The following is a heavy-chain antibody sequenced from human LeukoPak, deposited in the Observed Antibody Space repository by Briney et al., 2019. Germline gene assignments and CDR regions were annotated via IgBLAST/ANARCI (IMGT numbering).Heavy chain of an antibody. CDR2: TKPDGSEK. CDR1: GFSFSNYW. J-gene: IGHJ4*02. CDR3: ARDDGSSCFSY. Sequence: GGSLGLSCAASGFSFSNYWMDWIRQAPGKGLEWVGSTKPDGSEKYYVDSVKGRFTISRDNAKNSLYLQMNGLRAEDTAVYYCARDDGSSCFSYWGQGTLVTVSS. D-gene: IGHD3-10*01. V-gene: IGHV3-7*01.